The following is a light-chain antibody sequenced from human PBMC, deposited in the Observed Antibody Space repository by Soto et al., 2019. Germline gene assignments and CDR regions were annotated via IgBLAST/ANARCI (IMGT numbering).Light chain of an antibody. J-gene: IGKJ1*01. CDR1: QRISGNS. CDR3: QQRGGSPPTWT. Sequence: EIVMTQSPATLSVSPGERATLSCRASQRISGNSLAWYQQKPGQAPRLLIYDASNRATGIPDRFSGSGSGTDFTLTISRLEPEDFAVYYCQQRGGSPPTWTFGQGTKVDI. CDR2: DAS. V-gene: IGKV3-20*01.